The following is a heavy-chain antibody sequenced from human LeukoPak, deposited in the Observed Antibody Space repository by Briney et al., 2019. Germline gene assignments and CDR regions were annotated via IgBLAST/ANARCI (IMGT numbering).Heavy chain of an antibody. D-gene: IGHD5-12*01. V-gene: IGHV4-34*01. Sequence: SETLSLTCAVYGGSFSGYYWSWIRQPPGKGLEWNGEINHSGSTNYNPSLKSRVTISVDTSKNQFSLKLSSVTAADTAVYYCARGEWLRSWFGYWGQGTLVTVSS. CDR3: ARGEWLRSWFGY. CDR2: INHSGST. J-gene: IGHJ4*02. CDR1: GGSFSGYY.